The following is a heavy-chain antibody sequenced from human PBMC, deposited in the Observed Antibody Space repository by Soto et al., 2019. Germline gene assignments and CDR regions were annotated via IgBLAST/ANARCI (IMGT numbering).Heavy chain of an antibody. CDR2: LYYSGST. Sequence: SDTLSLTCTVSCDSVSSSSYYWGWIRQPPGKGLEWIGSLYYSGSTYYNPSLKSRVTISVDTSKNQFSLKLNSVTAADTAVYYCASGLGWFDPWGQGTLVTVSS. CDR3: ASGLGWFDP. V-gene: IGHV4-39*01. J-gene: IGHJ5*02. CDR1: CDSVSSSSYY.